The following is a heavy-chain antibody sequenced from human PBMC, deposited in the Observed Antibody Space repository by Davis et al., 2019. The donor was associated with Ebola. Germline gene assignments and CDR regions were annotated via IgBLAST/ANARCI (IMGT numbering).Heavy chain of an antibody. V-gene: IGHV1-18*04. CDR3: ARDPHKAYFDY. CDR2: SNPSDGNT. CDR1: GYIFSNYG. J-gene: IGHJ4*02. Sequence: ASVKVSCKPSGYIFSNYGISWVRQAPGQGLEWVGWSNPSDGNTNSAQSFKGRVTFTTDTSTNTAHMELRSLRSDDTAAYYCARDPHKAYFDYWGQGTLVTVSS.